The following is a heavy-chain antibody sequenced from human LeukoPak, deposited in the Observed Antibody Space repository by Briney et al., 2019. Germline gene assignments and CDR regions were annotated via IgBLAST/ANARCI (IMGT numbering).Heavy chain of an antibody. CDR1: GGSFSGYY. D-gene: IGHD2-15*01. J-gene: IGHJ5*02. CDR3: ARAPIVVVVSNWFDP. Sequence: KPSETLSLTCAVYGGSFSGYYWSWIRQPPGKGLEWMGEINHSGSTNYNPSLKSRVTISVDTSKTQFSLKLSSVTAADTAVYYCARAPIVVVVSNWFDPWGQGTLVTVSS. V-gene: IGHV4-34*01. CDR2: INHSGST.